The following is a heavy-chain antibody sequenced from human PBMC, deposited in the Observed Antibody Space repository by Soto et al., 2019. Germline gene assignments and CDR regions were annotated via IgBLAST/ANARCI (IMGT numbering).Heavy chain of an antibody. CDR1: GDSISSSSHY. CDR2: IYYSGST. D-gene: IGHD5-12*01. CDR3: ARLLRHNYYGMDV. V-gene: IGHV4-39*01. J-gene: IGHJ6*02. Sequence: SETLSLTCTVSGDSISSSSHYWGWIRQPPGKGLEWIGSIYYSGSTYYNPSLKSRVTISVDTSKNQFSLKLSSVTAADTAVYYCARLLRHNYYGMDVWGQGNTVTVSS.